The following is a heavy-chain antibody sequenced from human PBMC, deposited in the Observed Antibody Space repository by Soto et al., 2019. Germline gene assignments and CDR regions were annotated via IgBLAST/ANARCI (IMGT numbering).Heavy chain of an antibody. CDR1: GGSISSYY. CDR3: ARAQLLCFGELFHFDP. CDR2: IYYSGST. D-gene: IGHD3-10*01. J-gene: IGHJ5*02. V-gene: IGHV4-59*01. Sequence: QVQLQESGPGLVKPSETLSLTCTVSGGSISSYYWSWIRQPPGKGLEWIGYIYYSGSTNYNPSLKSRVTKSVDTSKNQFSLKLSSVTAADTAVYYCARAQLLCFGELFHFDPWGQGTLVTVSS.